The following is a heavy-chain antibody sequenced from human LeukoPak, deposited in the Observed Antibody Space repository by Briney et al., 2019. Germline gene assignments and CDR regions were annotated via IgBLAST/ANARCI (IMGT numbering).Heavy chain of an antibody. Sequence: GASVKVSCKTSGYMFTTYYPHWVRQAPGQGLEWMGWINPHSGGTNYAQKFQGRVTMTRDKSISTVYMELSSLRSDDTAVYYCAKGRDSSGWLDYWGQGTLLTVSS. CDR2: INPHSGGT. V-gene: IGHV1-2*02. CDR1: GYMFTTYY. CDR3: AKGRDSSGWLDY. J-gene: IGHJ4*02. D-gene: IGHD6-19*01.